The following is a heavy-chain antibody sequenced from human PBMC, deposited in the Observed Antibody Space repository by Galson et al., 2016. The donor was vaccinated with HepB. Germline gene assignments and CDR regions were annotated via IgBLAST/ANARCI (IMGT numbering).Heavy chain of an antibody. V-gene: IGHV3-30*04. Sequence: SLRLSCAASGYTFSTYAIHWVRQAPGKGLEWVAVISYDGSNKYYEDSVKGRFTISRDDSKNTLYLQMHSLRADDTAVYYCATRSEELPATSEYFQHWGQGTLVTVSS. CDR2: ISYDGSNK. CDR1: GYTFSTYA. J-gene: IGHJ1*01. CDR3: ATRSEELPATSEYFQH. D-gene: IGHD2-2*01.